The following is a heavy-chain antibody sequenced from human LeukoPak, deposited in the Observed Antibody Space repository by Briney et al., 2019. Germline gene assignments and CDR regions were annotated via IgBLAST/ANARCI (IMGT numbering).Heavy chain of an antibody. Sequence: SETLSLTCAVYGGSSSGYYWSWIRQPPGKGLEWIGEINHSGCTNYNPSLKSRVTISVDTSKNQFSLKLSSVTAADTAVYYCASKSLSVTTLTTGWFDPWGQGTLVTVSS. CDR3: ASKSLSVTTLTTGWFDP. J-gene: IGHJ5*02. D-gene: IGHD4-17*01. V-gene: IGHV4-34*01. CDR2: INHSGCT. CDR1: GGSSSGYY.